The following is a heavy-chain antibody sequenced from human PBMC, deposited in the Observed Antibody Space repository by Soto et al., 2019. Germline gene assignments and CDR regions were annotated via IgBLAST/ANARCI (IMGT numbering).Heavy chain of an antibody. D-gene: IGHD1-26*01. J-gene: IGHJ4*02. CDR3: ARDRIHLVKGGRFDY. CDR2: IDPSGGGT. V-gene: IGHV1-46*01. CDR1: GYTFTTYY. Sequence: ASVKVSCKASGYTFTTYYIHWVRQAPGQGLEWMALIDPSGGGTSYAQKFRGRVTLTRDTSTSTVYMDFSSLRSEDTAVYYCARDRIHLVKGGRFDYWGQGTLVTVSS.